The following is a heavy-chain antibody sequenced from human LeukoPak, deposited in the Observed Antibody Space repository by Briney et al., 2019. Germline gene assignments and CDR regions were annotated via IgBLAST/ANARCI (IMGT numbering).Heavy chain of an antibody. J-gene: IGHJ3*02. CDR1: GFTFSSYS. CDR2: ISSSSSYI. D-gene: IGHD3-10*01. CDR3: ATLYYYGSGSQRAFDI. V-gene: IGHV3-21*01. Sequence: PGGSLRLSCAASGFTFSSYSMNWVRQAPGKGLEWVSSISSSSSYIYYADSVKGRFTISRDNAKNSLYLQMNSLRAEDTAVYYCATLYYYGSGSQRAFDIWGQGTMVTVSS.